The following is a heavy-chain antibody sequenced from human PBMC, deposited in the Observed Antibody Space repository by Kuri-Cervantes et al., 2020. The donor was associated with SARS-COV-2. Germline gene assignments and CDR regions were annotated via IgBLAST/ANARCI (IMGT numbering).Heavy chain of an antibody. Sequence: SVKVSCKASGGTFSSYAISWVRQAPGQGLEWMGGIIPIFGTANYAQKFQGRVTITADESTSTAYMELSSLRSEDTALYYCAKDTEARIVVGAAHAFDIWGQGTMVTVSS. V-gene: IGHV1-69*13. J-gene: IGHJ3*02. CDR2: IIPIFGTA. CDR1: GGTFSSYA. D-gene: IGHD1-26*01. CDR3: AKDTEARIVVGAAHAFDI.